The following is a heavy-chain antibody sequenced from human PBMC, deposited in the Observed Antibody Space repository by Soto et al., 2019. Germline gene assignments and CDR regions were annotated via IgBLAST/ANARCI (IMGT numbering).Heavy chain of an antibody. CDR2: IYYSGST. V-gene: IGHV4-31*03. Sequence: TSETLSLTCTVSGGSISSGGYYWSWIHQHPGKGLEWIGYIYYSGSTYYNPSLKSRVTISVDTSKNQFSLKLSSVTAADTAVYYCARSCGYYDSSGYCWFDPWGQGTLVTVSS. CDR3: ARSCGYYDSSGYCWFDP. D-gene: IGHD3-22*01. J-gene: IGHJ5*02. CDR1: GGSISSGGYY.